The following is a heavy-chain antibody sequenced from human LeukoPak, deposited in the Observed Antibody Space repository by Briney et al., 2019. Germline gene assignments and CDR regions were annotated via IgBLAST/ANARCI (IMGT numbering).Heavy chain of an antibody. Sequence: GGSLRLSCAASGFTFSSYSMDWVRQAPGKGMGWVLYISSSSSTIYYADSVKGRFTIYRDNAKNSLYLQMNSLRDEDTAVYYCARDVSSTSSYYYGMDVWGQGTTVTVSS. J-gene: IGHJ6*02. V-gene: IGHV3-48*02. D-gene: IGHD2-2*01. CDR2: ISSSSSTI. CDR3: ARDVSSTSSYYYGMDV. CDR1: GFTFSSYS.